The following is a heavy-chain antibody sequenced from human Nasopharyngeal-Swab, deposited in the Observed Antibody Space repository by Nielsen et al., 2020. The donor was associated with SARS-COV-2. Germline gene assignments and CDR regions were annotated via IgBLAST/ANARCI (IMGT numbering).Heavy chain of an antibody. J-gene: IGHJ5*02. V-gene: IGHV4-34*01. D-gene: IGHD3-10*01. CDR2: INHSGST. CDR3: ARGQGYYYGSGSHWFDP. CDR1: GGSFSGYY. Sequence: SETLSLTYAVYGGSFSGYYWSWIRQPPGKGLEWIGEINHSGSTNYNPSLKSRVTISVDTSKNQFSLKLSSVTAADTAVYYCARGQGYYYGSGSHWFDPWGQGTLVTVSS.